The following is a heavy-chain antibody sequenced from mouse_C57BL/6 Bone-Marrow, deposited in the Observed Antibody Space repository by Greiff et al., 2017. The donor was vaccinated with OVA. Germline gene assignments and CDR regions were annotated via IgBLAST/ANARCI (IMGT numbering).Heavy chain of an antibody. CDR3: ARGTSGTGYFDV. Sequence: VKLQESGPELVKPGASVKISCKASGYAFSSSWMNWVKQRPGKGLEWIGRIYPGDGDTNYNGKFKGQATLTADKSSSTAYMQLSSLTSEDSAVYFCARGTSGTGYFDVWGTGTTVTVSS. J-gene: IGHJ1*03. CDR2: IYPGDGDT. D-gene: IGHD4-1*01. V-gene: IGHV1-82*01. CDR1: GYAFSSSW.